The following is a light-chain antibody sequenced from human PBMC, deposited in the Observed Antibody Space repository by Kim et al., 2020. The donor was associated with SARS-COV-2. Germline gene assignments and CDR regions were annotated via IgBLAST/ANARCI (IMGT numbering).Light chain of an antibody. CDR1: SSDIVAYNY. Sequence: GRSITLACTGASSDIVAYNYVSWYQQRPGEAPKLLIYDVNKRPSGVSGRFSGSKSGYTASLTIAGLQADDDADYYYLSYTVTITAIFGGGTKVTVL. CDR3: LSYTVTITAI. J-gene: IGLJ1*01. V-gene: IGLV2-14*03. CDR2: DVN.